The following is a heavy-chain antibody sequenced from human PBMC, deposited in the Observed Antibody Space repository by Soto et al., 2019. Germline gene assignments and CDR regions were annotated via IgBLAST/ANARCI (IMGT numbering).Heavy chain of an antibody. D-gene: IGHD6-6*01. Sequence: PSETLSLTCTVSGGSISSDSYSWTWIRQHPGKGLEGIGYIYHTGSTHYNPSLKSRATISVDTSKNQFSLKLSSVTAADTAVYYCAREAAARIERWFDSWGQGTRVTVSS. J-gene: IGHJ5*01. CDR2: IYHTGST. CDR1: GGSISSDSYS. V-gene: IGHV4-31*03. CDR3: AREAAARIERWFDS.